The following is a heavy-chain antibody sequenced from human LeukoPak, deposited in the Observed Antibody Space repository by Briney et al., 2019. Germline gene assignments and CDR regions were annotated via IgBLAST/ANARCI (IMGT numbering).Heavy chain of an antibody. CDR1: GFTFSSYA. D-gene: IGHD6-13*01. Sequence: GGSLRLSCAASGFTFSSYAMHWVRQAPGKGLEWVAVISYDGSNKYYADSVKGRFTISRDNSKNTLYLQMNSLRAEDTAVYYCARDPTWGKQQLGLFDYWGQGTLVTVSS. V-gene: IGHV3-30-3*01. CDR3: ARDPTWGKQQLGLFDY. J-gene: IGHJ4*02. CDR2: ISYDGSNK.